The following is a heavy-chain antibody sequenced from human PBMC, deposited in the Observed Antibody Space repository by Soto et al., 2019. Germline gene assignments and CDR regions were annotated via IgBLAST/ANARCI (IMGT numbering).Heavy chain of an antibody. J-gene: IGHJ5*02. D-gene: IGHD2-2*01. CDR1: GGSISSYY. V-gene: IGHV4-59*01. CDR2: IYYSGST. Sequence: SETLSLTCTVSGGSISSYYWSWIRQPPGKGLEWIGYIYYSGSTNYNPSLKSRVTISVDTSKNQFSLKLSSVTAADTAVYYCARDVSYCSSTFCSRWFDPWGQGTLVTVSS. CDR3: ARDVSYCSSTFCSRWFDP.